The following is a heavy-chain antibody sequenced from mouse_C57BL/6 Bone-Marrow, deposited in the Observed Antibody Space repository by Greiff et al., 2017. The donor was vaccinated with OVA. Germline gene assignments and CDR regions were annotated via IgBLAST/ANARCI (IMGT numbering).Heavy chain of an antibody. Sequence: EVQLQQSGPELVKPGASVKISCKASGYTFTDYYMNWVKQSHGKSLEWIGDINPNHGGTSYNQKFKGKATLTVDKSSSTAYMELRSLTAEYSAVYYCARAAEAGLYARDYWGQGTSVTVSS. J-gene: IGHJ4*01. V-gene: IGHV1-26*01. CDR3: ARAAEAGLYARDY. CDR1: GYTFTDYY. CDR2: INPNHGGT. D-gene: IGHD3-2*02.